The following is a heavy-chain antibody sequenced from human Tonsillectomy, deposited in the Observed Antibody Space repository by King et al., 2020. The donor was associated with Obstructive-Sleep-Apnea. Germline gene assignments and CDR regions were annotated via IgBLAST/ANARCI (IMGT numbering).Heavy chain of an antibody. D-gene: IGHD3-10*01. CDR1: GGSFSGYY. CDR2: INHSGST. Sequence: QLQQWGAGLLKPSETLSLTCAVYGGSFSGYYWSWIRQPPGKGLEWIGEINHSGSTNYNPALKSRVTISVDTSKNQFSLKLSSVTAADTAVYYCARVPLLLPDYWGQGTLVTVSS. J-gene: IGHJ4*02. V-gene: IGHV4-34*01. CDR3: ARVPLLLPDY.